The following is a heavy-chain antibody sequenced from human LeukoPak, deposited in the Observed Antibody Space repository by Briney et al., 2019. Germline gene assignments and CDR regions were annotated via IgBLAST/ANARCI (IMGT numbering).Heavy chain of an antibody. CDR2: ISYDGSNK. J-gene: IGHJ4*02. D-gene: IGHD6-19*01. Sequence: GGSLRLSCAASGFTFSSYGMHWVRKAPGKGLEWVAVISYDGSNKYYADSVKGRFTISRDNSKNTLYLQMNSLRAEDRAVYYCAKSYRYSGGGYNPYFDSGGQGTLVTVSS. CDR1: GFTFSSYG. V-gene: IGHV3-30*18. CDR3: AKSYRYSGGGYNPYFDS.